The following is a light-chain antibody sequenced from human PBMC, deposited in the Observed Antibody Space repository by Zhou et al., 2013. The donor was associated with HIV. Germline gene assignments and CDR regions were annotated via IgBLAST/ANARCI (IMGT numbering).Light chain of an antibody. Sequence: EIVLTQSPATLSLSPGERATLSCRASQSVSSSYLAWYQQKPGQAPRLLIYGASSRATGIPDRFSGSGSGTDFTLTISRLEPEDFAVYYCQQYNNWPWTFGQGTKVEIK. CDR1: QSVSSSY. CDR2: GAS. CDR3: QQYNNWPWT. J-gene: IGKJ1*01. V-gene: IGKV3D-20*02.